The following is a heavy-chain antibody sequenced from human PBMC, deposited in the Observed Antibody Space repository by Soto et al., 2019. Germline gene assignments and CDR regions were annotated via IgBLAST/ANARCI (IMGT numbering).Heavy chain of an antibody. J-gene: IGHJ5*02. D-gene: IGHD3-10*01. CDR3: AREPQEYWTSYWFDP. CDR1: GYNFNIYG. Sequence: ASVKVSCKASGYNFNIYGINWVRQAPGQGLELMGWISAYDGKTTYAEKFQGRVTMTTDASTSTAYMELRSLRSDDTAVYYCAREPQEYWTSYWFDPWGQGNLVTVSS. CDR2: ISAYDGKT. V-gene: IGHV1-18*01.